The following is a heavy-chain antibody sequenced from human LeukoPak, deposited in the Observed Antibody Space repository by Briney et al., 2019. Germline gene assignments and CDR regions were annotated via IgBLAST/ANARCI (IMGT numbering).Heavy chain of an antibody. J-gene: IGHJ4*02. CDR3: ARGPVGAADFYFDY. CDR2: IYSGGST. Sequence: GGSLRLSCAASGFTVSSNYMSWVRQAPGKGLEWVSVIYSGGSTYYAGSVKGRFTISRDNSKNTLYLQMNSLRAEDTAVYYCARGPVGAADFYFDYWGQGTLVTVSS. V-gene: IGHV3-66*01. CDR1: GFTVSSNY. D-gene: IGHD1-26*01.